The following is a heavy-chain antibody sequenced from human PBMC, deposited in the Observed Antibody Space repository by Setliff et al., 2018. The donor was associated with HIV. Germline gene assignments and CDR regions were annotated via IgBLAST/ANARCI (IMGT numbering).Heavy chain of an antibody. Sequence: ASVKVSCKASGFTFTNYGFSWVRQAPGQGLEWMGWIGGYEHNINYAQKFRDRVILTKDTSTTTVYMELMSLRFDDTAIYYCARDRGYGVDTFDFWGQGTQVTVSS. CDR2: IGGYEHNI. CDR3: ARDRGYGVDTFDF. V-gene: IGHV1-18*01. D-gene: IGHD4-17*01. CDR1: GFTFTNYG. J-gene: IGHJ4*02.